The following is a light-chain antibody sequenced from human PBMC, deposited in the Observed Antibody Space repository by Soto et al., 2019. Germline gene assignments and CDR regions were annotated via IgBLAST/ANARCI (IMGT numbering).Light chain of an antibody. CDR1: QSVSSSY. V-gene: IGKV3-20*01. Sequence: EIVLTHSPGTLSLSPGERATLYCRASQSVSSSYLAWYQQKPGQAPRLLIYDASSRATGIPDRFSGSGSGTDFTLTISRLEPEDFAVYYCQQFGSSLYTFGQGTKLELK. CDR3: QQFGSSLYT. J-gene: IGKJ2*01. CDR2: DAS.